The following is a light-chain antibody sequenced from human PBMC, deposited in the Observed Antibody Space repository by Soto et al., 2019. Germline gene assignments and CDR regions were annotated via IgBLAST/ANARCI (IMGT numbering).Light chain of an antibody. Sequence: EIVMTQSPATLSVSPGERATISCLASQSVTTNLAWHQQKPGQTPRLLIYGTSARATGIPARFSGSGSGTEFTLTISSLQSEDFAVYYCQQYNNWPSWTFGQGTKVDIK. J-gene: IGKJ1*01. CDR3: QQYNNWPSWT. CDR1: QSVTTN. V-gene: IGKV3-15*01. CDR2: GTS.